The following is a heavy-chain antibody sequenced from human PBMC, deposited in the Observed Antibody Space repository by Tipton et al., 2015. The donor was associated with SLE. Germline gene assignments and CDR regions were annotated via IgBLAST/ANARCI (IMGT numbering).Heavy chain of an antibody. CDR1: GGSFSGYY. V-gene: IGHV4-34*01. Sequence: GLVKPSETLSLTCAVYGGSFSGYYWSWIRQPPGKGLEWIGEINHSGSTNYNPSLKSRVTISVDTSKNQFSLKLSSVTAADTAVYYCARDIRGERAFDIWGQGTMVTVSS. J-gene: IGHJ3*02. D-gene: IGHD3-10*01. CDR2: INHSGST. CDR3: ARDIRGERAFDI.